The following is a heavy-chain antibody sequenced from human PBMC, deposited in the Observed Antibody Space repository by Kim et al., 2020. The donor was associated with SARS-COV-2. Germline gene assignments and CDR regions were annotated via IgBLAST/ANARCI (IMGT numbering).Heavy chain of an antibody. J-gene: IGHJ4*02. Sequence: VKGRFTISRDNSKNTLYLQMSSLRAEDTAVYYCVKGGIAAAGTLLYYFDYWGQGTLVTVSS. CDR3: VKGGIAAAGTLLYYFDY. V-gene: IGHV3-64D*06. D-gene: IGHD6-13*01.